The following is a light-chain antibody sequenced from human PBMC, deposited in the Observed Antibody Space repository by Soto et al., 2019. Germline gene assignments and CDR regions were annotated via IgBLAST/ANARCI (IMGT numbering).Light chain of an antibody. CDR1: SSNIGNNY. CDR2: DNN. Sequence: QSVLTQPPSVSAAPGQKVTISCSGSSSNIGNNYVSWYQQLPGTAPKLLIYDNNKRPSGIPDRFSGSKSGTSATLGITGLQTWDEADYYCGTWDSSRSAAVFGGGTKLTVL. J-gene: IGLJ2*01. CDR3: GTWDSSRSAAV. V-gene: IGLV1-51*01.